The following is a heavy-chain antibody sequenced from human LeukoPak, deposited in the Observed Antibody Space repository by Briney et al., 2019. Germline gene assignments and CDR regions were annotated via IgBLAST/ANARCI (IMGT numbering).Heavy chain of an antibody. D-gene: IGHD5-24*01. CDR3: AIQMATSTYFDY. CDR1: GGSISSYY. Sequence: PSETLSLTCTVSGGSISSYYWSWIRQPPGKGLEWIGYIYYSGSTNYNPSLKSRVTISVDTSKNQFPLKLSSVTAADTAVYYCAIQMATSTYFDYWGQGTLVTVSS. V-gene: IGHV4-59*01. J-gene: IGHJ4*02. CDR2: IYYSGST.